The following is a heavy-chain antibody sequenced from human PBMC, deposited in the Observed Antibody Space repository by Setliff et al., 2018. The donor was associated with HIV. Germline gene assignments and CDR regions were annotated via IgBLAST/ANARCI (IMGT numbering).Heavy chain of an antibody. J-gene: IGHJ4*02. D-gene: IGHD1-26*01. CDR3: ARCAAGPYCRNSFDF. Sequence: GGSLRLSCAASGFTFSTFWMSWVRQAPGKGLEWVANIKPDGSEKYYVDSVKGRFTISRDNTENSLYLELNYMNDEDTAVYYCARCAAGPYCRNSFDFWGRGTLVTVSS. CDR1: GFTFSTFW. V-gene: IGHV3-7*03. CDR2: IKPDGSEK.